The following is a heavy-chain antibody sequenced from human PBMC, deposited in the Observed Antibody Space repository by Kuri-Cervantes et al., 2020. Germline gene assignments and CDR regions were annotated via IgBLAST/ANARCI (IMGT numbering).Heavy chain of an antibody. D-gene: IGHD1-26*01. Sequence: ASVKVSCKASGYTFTSYAMHWVRQAPGQRLEWMGWINAGNGNTKYSQKFQGRVTITRDTSASTAYMELSSLRSEDTAVYYCARPRVQGGRSEGNWYFDLWAVAPWSPSPQ. V-gene: IGHV1-3*01. CDR1: GYTFTSYA. CDR3: ARPRVQGGRSEGNWYFDL. CDR2: INAGNGNT. J-gene: IGHJ2*01.